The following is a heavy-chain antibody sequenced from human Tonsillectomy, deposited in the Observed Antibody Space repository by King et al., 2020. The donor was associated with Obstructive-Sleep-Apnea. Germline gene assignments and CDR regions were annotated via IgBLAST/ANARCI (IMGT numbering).Heavy chain of an antibody. V-gene: IGHV3-74*01. CDR1: GFTFSSYW. CDR2: INSDGSST. D-gene: IGHD6-6*01. J-gene: IGHJ6*02. CDR3: ARGSYSSSSVYYYYGMDV. Sequence: VQLVESGGGLVQPGGSLRLSCAASGFTFSSYWMHWVRQAPGKGLVWVSRINSDGSSTSYADSVKGRFTISRDNAKNTLYLQMNRLRAEGTAVYYCARGSYSSSSVYYYYGMDVWGQGTTVTVSS.